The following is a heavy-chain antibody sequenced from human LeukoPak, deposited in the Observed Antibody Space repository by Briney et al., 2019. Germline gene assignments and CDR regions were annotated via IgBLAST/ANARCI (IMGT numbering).Heavy chain of an antibody. J-gene: IGHJ4*02. CDR1: VGSINTYY. D-gene: IGHD6-19*01. V-gene: IGHV4-59*08. CDR2: ISYSGTT. Sequence: SETLSLTCTVSVGSINTYYWRWIRQPPGKGLEWIGHISYSGTTNYNASLKSRVTISVDTSKNQFSLKLRSVTASDTAVYYCASLDSSALYSLVGWGQGTLVTVSS. CDR3: ASLDSSALYSLVG.